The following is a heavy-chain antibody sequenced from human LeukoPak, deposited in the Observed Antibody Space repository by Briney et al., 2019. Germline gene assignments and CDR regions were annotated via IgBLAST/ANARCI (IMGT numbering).Heavy chain of an antibody. J-gene: IGHJ3*02. V-gene: IGHV1-18*01. D-gene: IGHD2-15*01. CDR3: ARVPLGYCNGGSCYSDAFDI. Sequence: ASVKVSCKASGYTFTSYGISWVRQGPGQGLEWMGWISAYNGNTNYAQKLQGRVTMTTDTSTSTAYMELRSLRSDDTAVYYCARVPLGYCNGGSCYSDAFDIWGQGTMVTVSS. CDR1: GYTFTSYG. CDR2: ISAYNGNT.